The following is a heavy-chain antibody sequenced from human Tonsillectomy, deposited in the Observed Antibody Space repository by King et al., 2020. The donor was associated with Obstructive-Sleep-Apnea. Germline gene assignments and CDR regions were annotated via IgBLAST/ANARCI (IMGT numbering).Heavy chain of an antibody. D-gene: IGHD6-19*01. CDR3: ARDRSTGWRLFDS. Sequence: QLVQSGGGVVQPGRSRRLSCEASGFIFSSYAMHWVRQAPGKGLEWVALILYDGRDKYYADPVKGRFSISRDNSRNTVYLQMNSLRVEDTAVYYCARDRSTGWRLFDSWGQGTLVTVSS. J-gene: IGHJ4*02. V-gene: IGHV3-30*04. CDR2: ILYDGRDK. CDR1: GFIFSSYA.